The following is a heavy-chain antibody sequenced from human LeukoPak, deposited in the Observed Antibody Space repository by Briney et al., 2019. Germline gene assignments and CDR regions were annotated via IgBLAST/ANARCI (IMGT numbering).Heavy chain of an antibody. J-gene: IGHJ4*02. Sequence: GASVKVSCKASGYTFTSYGISWVRQAPGQALEWMGWISAYNGNTNYAQKLQGRVTMTTDTSTSTAYMELRSLRSEDTAVYYCAKARGFEYGDYVIFDCWGQGTLVTVSS. CDR2: ISAYNGNT. CDR1: GYTFTSYG. D-gene: IGHD4-17*01. CDR3: AKARGFEYGDYVIFDC. V-gene: IGHV1-18*01.